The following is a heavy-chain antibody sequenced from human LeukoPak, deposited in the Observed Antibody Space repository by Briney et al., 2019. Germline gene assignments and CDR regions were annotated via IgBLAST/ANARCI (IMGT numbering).Heavy chain of an antibody. Sequence: GASVKVSCKASGYTFISYDINWVRQAAGQGLAWMGWMNPNSGNTGYAQKFQGRVTMTRNTSISTAYMELSGLRSDDTAVYYCARGGERANFYGLGSSPNWFDPWGQGTLVTVSS. CDR1: GYTFISYD. CDR2: MNPNSGNT. CDR3: ARGGERANFYGLGSSPNWFDP. V-gene: IGHV1-8*02. D-gene: IGHD3-10*01. J-gene: IGHJ5*02.